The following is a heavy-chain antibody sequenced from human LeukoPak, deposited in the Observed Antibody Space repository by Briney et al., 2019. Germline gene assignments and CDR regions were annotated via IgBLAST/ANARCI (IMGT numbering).Heavy chain of an antibody. V-gene: IGHV3-48*02. CDR3: ARDPPYYYDSSGLGDY. CDR1: GFTFSSYS. J-gene: IGHJ4*02. CDR2: ISSSSSTI. Sequence: PGGSLRLSCAASGFTFSSYSMNWVRQAPGKGLEWVSYISSSSSTIYYADSVKGRFTISRDNAKNSLYLQMSSLRDEDTAVYYCARDPPYYYDSSGLGDYWGQGTLVTVSS. D-gene: IGHD3-22*01.